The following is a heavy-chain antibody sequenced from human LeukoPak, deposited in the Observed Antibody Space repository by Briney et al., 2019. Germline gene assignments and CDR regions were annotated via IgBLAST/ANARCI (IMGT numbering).Heavy chain of an antibody. CDR3: ARDIVVVPAAMAFDI. D-gene: IGHD2-2*01. CDR1: GFTFSSYS. CDR2: ISSSSSYI. J-gene: IGHJ3*02. Sequence: PGGSLRLSCAASGFTFSSYSMNWVRQAPGKGLEWVSSISSSSSYIYYADSVKGRFTISRDNAKNSLYLQMNSLRAEDTAVYYCARDIVVVPAAMAFDIWGQGTMVTVSS. V-gene: IGHV3-21*01.